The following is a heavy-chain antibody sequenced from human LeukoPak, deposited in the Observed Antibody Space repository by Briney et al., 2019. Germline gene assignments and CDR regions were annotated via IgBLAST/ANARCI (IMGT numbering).Heavy chain of an antibody. CDR3: AKGRARIAAASDY. V-gene: IGHV3-23*01. Sequence: PGGSLRLSCAASGFTFSSFAMSWVRQAPGKGLEWVSVISGSGGNTYYADPVKGRFTISRDNSKNTLYLQMNSLRAEDTAVYYCAKGRARIAAASDYWGQGTLVTVSS. CDR2: ISGSGGNT. J-gene: IGHJ4*02. D-gene: IGHD6-13*01. CDR1: GFTFSSFA.